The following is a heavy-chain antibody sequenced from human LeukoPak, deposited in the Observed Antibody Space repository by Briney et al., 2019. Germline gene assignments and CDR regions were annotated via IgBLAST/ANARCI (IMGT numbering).Heavy chain of an antibody. CDR3: ARDSGSGSWLYGFDY. Sequence: GASVKVSCKASGGTFSSYAISWVRQAPGQGLEWKGGIIPIFGTANYAQKFQGRVTITTDESTSTAYMELSSLRSEDTAAYYCARDSGSGSWLYGFDYWGQGTLVTVSS. J-gene: IGHJ4*02. CDR1: GGTFSSYA. D-gene: IGHD6-13*01. CDR2: IIPIFGTA. V-gene: IGHV1-69*05.